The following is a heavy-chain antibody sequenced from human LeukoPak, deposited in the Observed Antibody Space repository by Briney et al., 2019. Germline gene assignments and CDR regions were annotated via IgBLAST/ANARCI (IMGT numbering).Heavy chain of an antibody. CDR2: IIPILGMA. Sequence: ASVKVSCKASGGTFSSYAISWVRQAPGQGLEWMGRIIPILGMANYAQMFQGRVTITADKSTSTAYMELSSLRSEDTAVYYCARTVAETADWYFDLWGRGTLVTVSS. J-gene: IGHJ2*01. D-gene: IGHD6-13*01. V-gene: IGHV1-69*04. CDR1: GGTFSSYA. CDR3: ARTVAETADWYFDL.